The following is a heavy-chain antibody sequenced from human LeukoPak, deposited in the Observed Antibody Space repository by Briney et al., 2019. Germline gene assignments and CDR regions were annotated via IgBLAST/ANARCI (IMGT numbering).Heavy chain of an antibody. V-gene: IGHV1-18*01. D-gene: IGHD6-19*01. CDR2: ISAYNGNT. J-gene: IGHJ4*02. CDR1: GYTFTSYG. CDR3: ARASRERPGIAVAGRSQLPDY. Sequence: ASVKVSCKASGYTFTSYGISWVRQAPGQGLEWMGWISAYNGNTNYAQKLQGRVTMTTDTSTSTAYMELRSLRSDDTAVYYCARASRERPGIAVAGRSQLPDYWGQGTLVTVSS.